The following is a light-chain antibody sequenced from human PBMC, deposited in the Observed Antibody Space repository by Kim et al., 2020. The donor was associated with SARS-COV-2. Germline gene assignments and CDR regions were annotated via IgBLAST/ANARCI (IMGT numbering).Light chain of an antibody. V-gene: IGLV2-11*01. CDR1: SGDVGGYNY. J-gene: IGLJ3*02. CDR2: DVT. CDR3: CSYAGTYKV. Sequence: PGRQVTTPGAGSSGDVGGYNYVSWYQHNPGKAPKLIIYDVTERPSGVPDRFSGSKSGNTASLTVSGLQADDEADYHCCSYAGTYKVFGGGTKLTVL.